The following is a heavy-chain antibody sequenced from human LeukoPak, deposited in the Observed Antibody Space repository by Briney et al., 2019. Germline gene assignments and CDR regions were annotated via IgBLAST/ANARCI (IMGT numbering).Heavy chain of an antibody. Sequence: GGSLRLSCAASGFXFSSYGMHWVRQAPGKGLEWVAVISYDGSNKYYADSVKGRFTISRDNSKNTLYLQMNSLRAEDTAVYYCAKAYLPYYYDSSGYYWNYFDYWGQGTLVTVSS. CDR2: ISYDGSNK. D-gene: IGHD3-22*01. CDR1: GFXFSSYG. J-gene: IGHJ4*02. V-gene: IGHV3-30*18. CDR3: AKAYLPYYYDSSGYYWNYFDY.